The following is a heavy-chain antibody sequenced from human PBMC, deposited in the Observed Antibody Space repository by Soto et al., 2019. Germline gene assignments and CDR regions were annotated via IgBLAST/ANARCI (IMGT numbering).Heavy chain of an antibody. D-gene: IGHD2-2*01. CDR3: ARGHDRYCSSTSCYLYYGMDV. Sequence: ASVKVSCKASGYTFTSYYINWVRQSTVQGLEWMGWMNPNSGNTGYAQKFQGRVTMTRNTSISTAYMELSSLRSEDTAVYYCARGHDRYCSSTSCYLYYGMDVWGQGTTVTVSS. CDR1: GYTFTSYY. V-gene: IGHV1-8*01. J-gene: IGHJ6*02. CDR2: MNPNSGNT.